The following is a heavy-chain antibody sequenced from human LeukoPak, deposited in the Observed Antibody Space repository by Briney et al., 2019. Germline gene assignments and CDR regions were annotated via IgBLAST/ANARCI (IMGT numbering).Heavy chain of an antibody. J-gene: IGHJ4*02. D-gene: IGHD6-19*01. CDR2: IYYSGST. Sequence: PSETLSLTCTVSGGSISPYNWSWIRQPPGKGLEWIGYIYYSGSTNYNPSLKSRVTISVDTSRNQFSLKLSSVTAADTAVYYCARRGAVAGISYWGQGTLVTVSS. CDR3: ARRGAVAGISY. V-gene: IGHV4-59*01. CDR1: GGSISPYN.